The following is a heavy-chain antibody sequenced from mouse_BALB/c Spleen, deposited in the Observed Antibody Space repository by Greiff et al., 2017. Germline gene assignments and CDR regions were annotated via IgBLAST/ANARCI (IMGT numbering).Heavy chain of an antibody. CDR2: ISSGGSYT. Sequence: EVKLVESGGGLVKPGGSLKLSCAASGFTFSSYAMSWVRQTPGKRLEWVATISSGGSYTYYPDSVKGRFTISRDNAKKTLYMQMSRLRSEDTAMYYCARNDYRYPFDYWGQGTTLTVSS. CDR3: ARNDYRYPFDY. CDR1: GFTFSSYA. D-gene: IGHD2-14*01. V-gene: IGHV5-9-3*01. J-gene: IGHJ2*01.